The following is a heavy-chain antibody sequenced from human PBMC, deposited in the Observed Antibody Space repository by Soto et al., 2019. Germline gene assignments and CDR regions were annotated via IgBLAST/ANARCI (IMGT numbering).Heavy chain of an antibody. CDR3: ARKDKSGYFNWFDP. CDR1: GYRFTSYW. D-gene: IGHD3-22*01. Sequence: GESLKISCRTSGYRFTSYWIAWVRQMPGKGLEWMGIIFPSDSDTRYSPSFQGQVTISADRSTSTVFLQWASLKASDTAVYFCARKDKSGYFNWFDPWGQGTLVTVSA. CDR2: IFPSDSDT. J-gene: IGHJ5*02. V-gene: IGHV5-51*01.